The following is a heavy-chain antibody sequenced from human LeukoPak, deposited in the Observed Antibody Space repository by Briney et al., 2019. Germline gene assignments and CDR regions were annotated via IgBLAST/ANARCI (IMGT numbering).Heavy chain of an antibody. V-gene: IGHV1-2*02. Sequence: ASVKLSCKASGYTFTGYYMHWVRQAPGQGLEWMGWINPNSGGTNYAQKFQGRVTMTRDTSISTAYMELSRLSSDDTAVYYCARDLWFGATSYYWGQGTLVTVSS. CDR3: ARDLWFGATSYY. D-gene: IGHD3-10*01. CDR2: INPNSGGT. J-gene: IGHJ4*02. CDR1: GYTFTGYY.